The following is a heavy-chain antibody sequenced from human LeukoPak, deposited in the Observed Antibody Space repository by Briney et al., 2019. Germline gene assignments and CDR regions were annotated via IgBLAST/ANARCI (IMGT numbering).Heavy chain of an antibody. Sequence: GGSLRLSCAASGFTFSSYAMHWVRQAPGKGLEWVAVISYDGSNKYYADSVKGRFTISRDNSKNALYLQMNSLRAEDTAVYYCARDTVVDAFDIWGQGTMVTVSS. D-gene: IGHD4-17*01. CDR2: ISYDGSNK. J-gene: IGHJ3*02. CDR1: GFTFSSYA. CDR3: ARDTVVDAFDI. V-gene: IGHV3-30*04.